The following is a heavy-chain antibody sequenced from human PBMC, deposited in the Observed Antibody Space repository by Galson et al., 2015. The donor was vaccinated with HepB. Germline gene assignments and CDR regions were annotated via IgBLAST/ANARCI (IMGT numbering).Heavy chain of an antibody. J-gene: IGHJ6*02. CDR2: INGHGSDK. CDR3: ARGHYDMGV. Sequence: SLRLACAASGFPLSENWVTWVRQAPGKGLEWVANINGHGSDKYYVDSVRGRFTISRDNAENSLYLQMNSLRAEDTAVYYCARGHYDMGVWGQGTTVTVSS. CDR1: GFPLSENW. V-gene: IGHV3-7*04.